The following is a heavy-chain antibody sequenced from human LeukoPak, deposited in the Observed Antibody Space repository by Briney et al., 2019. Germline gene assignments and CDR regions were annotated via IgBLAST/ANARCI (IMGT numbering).Heavy chain of an antibody. V-gene: IGHV3-53*04. Sequence: GGSLRLSCAASGFTVSSNYMSWVRQAPGKGLEWVSAIYSGGSTYYADSVKGRFTISRHNSKNTLYLQMNSLRAEDTAVYYCARALSIVEDYYYYGMDVWGQGTTVTVSS. CDR2: IYSGGST. CDR3: ARALSIVEDYYYYGMDV. D-gene: IGHD3-22*01. J-gene: IGHJ6*02. CDR1: GFTVSSNY.